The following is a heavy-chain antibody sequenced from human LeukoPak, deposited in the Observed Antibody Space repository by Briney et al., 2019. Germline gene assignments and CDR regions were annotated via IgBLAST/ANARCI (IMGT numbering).Heavy chain of an antibody. Sequence: GGSLRLSCAASGFTFSSYSMNWVRQAPGKGLEWVSSISSSSSYIYYADSVKGRFTISRDNAKNSLYLQMNSLRAEDTAVYYCARDFSGDYNDSSGYYDFGIDYWGQGTLVTVSS. D-gene: IGHD3-22*01. CDR1: GFTFSSYS. CDR3: ARDFSGDYNDSSGYYDFGIDY. CDR2: ISSSSSYI. J-gene: IGHJ4*02. V-gene: IGHV3-21*01.